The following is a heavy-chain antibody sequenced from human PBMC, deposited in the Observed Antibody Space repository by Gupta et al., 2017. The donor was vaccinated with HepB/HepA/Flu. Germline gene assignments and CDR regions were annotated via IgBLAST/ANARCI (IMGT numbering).Heavy chain of an antibody. CDR2: INHSGST. J-gene: IGHJ4*02. Sequence: QVQLQQWGAGLLKPSETLSLTCAVYGGSFSGYYWSWIRQPPGKGLEWIGEINHSGSTNYNPSLKSRVTISVDTSKNQFSLKLRSVPAADTAVYYFARDVIAAAGIDYWGQGTLVTASS. CDR1: GGSFSGYY. CDR3: ARDVIAAAGIDY. D-gene: IGHD6-13*01. V-gene: IGHV4-34*01.